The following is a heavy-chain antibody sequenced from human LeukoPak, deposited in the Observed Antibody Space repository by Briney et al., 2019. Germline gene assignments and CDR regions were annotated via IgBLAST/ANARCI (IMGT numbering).Heavy chain of an antibody. V-gene: IGHV4-59*01. J-gene: IGHJ5*02. Sequence: SETLSLTCAVSGGSISSYYWGWIRQPPGKGLEWIGYIYYSGSTNYNPSLKSRVTISVDTSKNQFSLKLSSVTAADTAVYYCARLGYCSGGSCYNWFDPWGQGTLVTVSS. CDR3: ARLGYCSGGSCYNWFDP. CDR2: IYYSGST. CDR1: GGSISSYY. D-gene: IGHD2-15*01.